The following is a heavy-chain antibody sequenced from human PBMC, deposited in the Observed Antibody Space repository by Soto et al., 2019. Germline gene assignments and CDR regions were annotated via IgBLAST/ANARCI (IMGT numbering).Heavy chain of an antibody. D-gene: IGHD3-10*01. CDR1: GFTFSSYA. Sequence: EVQLLESGGGLVQPGGSLRLSCAASGFTFSSYAMSWVRQAPGKGLEWDSAISGSGGSTYYADSVKGRFTISRDNSKNTLYLQMNSLRAEATAVYYCAKVTVVRGVTFDYWGQGTLVTVSS. CDR3: AKVTVVRGVTFDY. V-gene: IGHV3-23*01. CDR2: ISGSGGST. J-gene: IGHJ4*02.